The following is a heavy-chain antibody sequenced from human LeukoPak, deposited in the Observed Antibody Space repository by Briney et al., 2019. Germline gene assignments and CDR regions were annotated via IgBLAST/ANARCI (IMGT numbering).Heavy chain of an antibody. CDR3: ARNHIVVVTAIPGAFDI. V-gene: IGHV4-39*01. D-gene: IGHD2-21*02. CDR2: IYYSGST. J-gene: IGHJ3*02. Sequence: SETLSLTCTVSGGSISSSSYYWGWIRQPPGKGLEWIGSIYYSGSTYYNQSLKSRVTISVDTSKNQFSLKLSSVIAADTAVYYCARNHIVVVTAIPGAFDIWGQGTMVTVSS. CDR1: GGSISSSSYY.